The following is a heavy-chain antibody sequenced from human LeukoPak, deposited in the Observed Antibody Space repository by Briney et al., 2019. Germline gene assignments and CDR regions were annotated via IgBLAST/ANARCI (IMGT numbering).Heavy chain of an antibody. CDR3: ARYNSMFRGVTTSDY. Sequence: ASVKVFCKASGYTFTNYGFNWVRQAPGQGLEWMGNSAYNGNTNYAQKFQDRVTMTTDTSTSTAYMELRSLRSDDTAVYYCARYNSMFRGVTTSDYWGQGTLVTVSS. J-gene: IGHJ4*02. D-gene: IGHD3-10*01. CDR1: GYTFTNYG. V-gene: IGHV1-18*01. CDR2: NSAYNGNT.